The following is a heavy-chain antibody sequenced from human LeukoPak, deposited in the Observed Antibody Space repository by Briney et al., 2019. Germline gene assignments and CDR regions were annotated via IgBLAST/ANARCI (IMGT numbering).Heavy chain of an antibody. CDR1: GFTFSSYS. CDR2: ISSSSSYI. V-gene: IGHV3-21*01. J-gene: IGHJ3*02. Sequence: GGSLRLSCAASGFTFSSYSMNWVRQAPGKGLEWVSSISSSSSYIYYADSVKGRFTISRDNAKNSLYLQMNSLRAEDTAAYYCATYCSGGSCYPRGAFDIWGQGTMVTVSS. CDR3: ATYCSGGSCYPRGAFDI. D-gene: IGHD2-15*01.